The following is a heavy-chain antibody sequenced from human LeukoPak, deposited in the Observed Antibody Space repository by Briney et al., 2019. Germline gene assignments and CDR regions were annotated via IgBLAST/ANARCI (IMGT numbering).Heavy chain of an antibody. V-gene: IGHV4-39*01. D-gene: IGHD3-16*01. CDR2: VFSSGST. CDR1: GGSISSSSYY. Sequence: ASETLSLTCTVSGGSISSSSYYWGWVRQPPGKGLEWIGSVFSSGSTYYNPSLKSPVTISVDTSKNQFSLKLSSVTAADTAVYYCARLPWGAYSSFDPWGPGTLVTVSS. J-gene: IGHJ5*02. CDR3: ARLPWGAYSSFDP.